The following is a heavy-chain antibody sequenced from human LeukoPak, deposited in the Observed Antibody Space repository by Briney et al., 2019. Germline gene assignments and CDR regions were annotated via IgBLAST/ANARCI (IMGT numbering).Heavy chain of an antibody. V-gene: IGHV3-21*01. J-gene: IGHJ4*02. CDR3: ARDRGFFDN. CDR1: RFTFSIYS. Sequence: GGSLRVSCAASRFTFSIYSMKWVRQAPGKGLECLSSITSSSNYIYYADSVKGRFTISRDNVQNSLYLQMNSLRAEDTAMYYCARDRGFFDNWGQGTLVTVSS. D-gene: IGHD2-15*01. CDR2: ITSSSNYI.